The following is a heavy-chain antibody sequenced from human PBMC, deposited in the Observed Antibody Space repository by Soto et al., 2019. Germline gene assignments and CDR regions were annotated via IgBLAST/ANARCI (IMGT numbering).Heavy chain of an antibody. CDR1: GYTFTGYY. Sequence: ASVKVSCKASGYTFTGYYMHWVRQAPGQGLEWMGWINPNSGGTNYAQKFQGWVTMTTDTSTSTAYMELRSLRSDDTAVYYCARGSITMVRGVIYYYYYGMDVWGQGTTVTVSS. J-gene: IGHJ6*02. D-gene: IGHD3-10*01. CDR3: ARGSITMVRGVIYYYYYGMDV. V-gene: IGHV1-2*04. CDR2: INPNSGGT.